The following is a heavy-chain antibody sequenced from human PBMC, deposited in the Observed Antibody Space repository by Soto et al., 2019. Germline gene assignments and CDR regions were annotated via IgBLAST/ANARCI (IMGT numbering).Heavy chain of an antibody. V-gene: IGHV4-38-2*01. Sequence: PSETLSLTCAVPGYSIRSGYFWGWIRQPPGKGLEWIGSMYHSVITYYNLSLKSRVTISVDTSKNQLSLKLSSATAGDTAVYYCARSMYSTSAQLYYGMDVWGQGTTVTVSS. J-gene: IGHJ6*02. CDR3: ARSMYSTSAQLYYGMDV. CDR1: GYSIRSGYF. D-gene: IGHD6-6*01. CDR2: MYHSVIT.